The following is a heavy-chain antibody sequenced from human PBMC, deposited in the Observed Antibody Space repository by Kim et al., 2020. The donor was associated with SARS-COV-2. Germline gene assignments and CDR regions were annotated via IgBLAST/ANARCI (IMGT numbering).Heavy chain of an antibody. Sequence: GGSLRLSCAASGFRFSSYAMNWVRQAPGKGLEWISLISSNDATYKADSVKGRCTISSENSKNTVYLQLNTLRADDTAIYYGAKVGRYSRVEFDHWGEGALVRVPS. D-gene: IGHD6-13*01. CDR2: ISSNDAT. J-gene: IGHJ4*02. V-gene: IGHV3-23*01. CDR1: GFRFSSYA. CDR3: AKVGRYSRVEFDH.